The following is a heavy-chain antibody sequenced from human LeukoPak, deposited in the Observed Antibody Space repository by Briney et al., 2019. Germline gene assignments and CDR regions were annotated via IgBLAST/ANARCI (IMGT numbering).Heavy chain of an antibody. V-gene: IGHV3-53*01. D-gene: IGHD1-20*01. CDR1: GFTVSSNY. Sequence: GGSLRLPCAASGFTVSSNYMSWVRQAPGKGLEWVSVIYSGGSTYYADSVKGRFTISRDKSKNTLYLQMNSLRAEDTAVYYCATGITGTTTSAFDIWGQGTMVTVSS. J-gene: IGHJ3*02. CDR3: ATGITGTTTSAFDI. CDR2: IYSGGST.